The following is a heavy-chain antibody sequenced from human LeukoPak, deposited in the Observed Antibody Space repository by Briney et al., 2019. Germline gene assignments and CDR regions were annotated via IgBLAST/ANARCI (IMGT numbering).Heavy chain of an antibody. Sequence: SSETLPLTCTVSGGSMSSYYWSWIRQSPTKGLEWIGYFHNSGSTNYNPSLKSRATISADTSRNQFFLKLSSVTAADTAVYCCARHGDSSGANYYYGMDVWGQGTTVTVSS. V-gene: IGHV4-59*08. D-gene: IGHD6-19*01. CDR2: FHNSGST. CDR1: GGSMSSYY. CDR3: ARHGDSSGANYYYGMDV. J-gene: IGHJ6*02.